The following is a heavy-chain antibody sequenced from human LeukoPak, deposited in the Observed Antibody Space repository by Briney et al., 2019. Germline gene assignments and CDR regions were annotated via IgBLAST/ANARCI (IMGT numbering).Heavy chain of an antibody. V-gene: IGHV3-48*03. CDR2: ISTSGDSM. J-gene: IGHJ4*02. CDR3: ARGSGFVLDY. D-gene: IGHD1-26*01. Sequence: GGSLRLSCVASGFTFSRYEVNWVRQAPGKGLEWVSCISTSGDSMYYADSVKGRFTISRDNVKNSLFLQMNSLRAEDTAVYYCARGSGFVLDYWGQGTLVTVSS. CDR1: GFTFSRYE.